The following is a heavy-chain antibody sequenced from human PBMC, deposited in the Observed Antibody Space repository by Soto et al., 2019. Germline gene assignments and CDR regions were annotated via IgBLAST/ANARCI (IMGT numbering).Heavy chain of an antibody. D-gene: IGHD3-9*01. V-gene: IGHV1-69*02. CDR3: ARSALNYDILTGYPPEPPLDY. J-gene: IGHJ4*02. CDR1: GGTFSSYT. Sequence: SVKVSCKASGGTFSSYTISWVRQAPGQGLEWMGRIIPILGIANYAQKFQGRVTITADKSTSTAYMELSSLRSEDTAVYYCARSALNYDILTGYPPEPPLDYWGQGTLVTVSS. CDR2: IIPILGIA.